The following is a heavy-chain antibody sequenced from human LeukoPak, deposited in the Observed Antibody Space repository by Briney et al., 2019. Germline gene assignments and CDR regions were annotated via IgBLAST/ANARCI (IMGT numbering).Heavy chain of an antibody. CDR3: ARDRGIAVADPYGMDV. V-gene: IGHV1-69*13. CDR1: GGTFSSYA. Sequence: ASVKVSCKASGGTFSSYAISWVRRAPGQGLEWMGGIIPIFGTANYAQKFQGRVTITADESTSTAYMELSSLRSEDTAVYYCARDRGIAVADPYGMDVWGQGTTVTVSS. D-gene: IGHD6-19*01. J-gene: IGHJ6*02. CDR2: IIPIFGTA.